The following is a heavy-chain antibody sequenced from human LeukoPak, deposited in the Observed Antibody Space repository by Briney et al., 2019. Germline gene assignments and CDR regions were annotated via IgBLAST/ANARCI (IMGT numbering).Heavy chain of an antibody. D-gene: IGHD3-22*01. CDR3: ARDLKYDSSSLFDY. J-gene: IGHJ4*02. V-gene: IGHV3-21*01. CDR2: ISSSSSYI. Sequence: GGSLRLSCAASGFTVSSNYMSWVRQAPGKGLEWVSSISSSSSYIYYADSVKGRFTISRDNAKNSLYLQMSSLRAEDTAVYYCARDLKYDSSSLFDYWGQGTLVTVSS. CDR1: GFTVSSNY.